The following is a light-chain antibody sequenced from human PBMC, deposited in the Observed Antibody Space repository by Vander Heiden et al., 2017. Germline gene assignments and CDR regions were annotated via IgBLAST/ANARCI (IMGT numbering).Light chain of an antibody. CDR2: DAS. Sequence: AIQLTQSPASLSASLGDRVTITCRSSQDVATALAWYQQKPGEAPTLLIFDASGLPSGVPSRFSGSGSGTDFTLTISNLQSDDFATYFCQQSNTYPYTFGQGTKLHIK. J-gene: IGKJ2*01. CDR3: QQSNTYPYT. CDR1: QDVATA. V-gene: IGKV1-13*02.